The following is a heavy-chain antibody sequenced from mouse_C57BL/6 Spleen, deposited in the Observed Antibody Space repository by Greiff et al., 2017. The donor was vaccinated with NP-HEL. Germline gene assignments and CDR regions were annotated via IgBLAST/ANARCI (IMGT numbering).Heavy chain of an antibody. CDR1: GFTFSDYY. CDR3: ARGLYDYFDY. V-gene: IGHV5-16*01. D-gene: IGHD2-12*01. Sequence: EVNLVESEGGLVQPGSSMKLSCTASGFTFSDYYMAWVRQVPEKGLEWVANINYDGSSTYYLDSLKSRFIISRDNAKNILYLQMSSLKSEDTATYYCARGLYDYFDYWGQGTTLTVSS. J-gene: IGHJ2*01. CDR2: INYDGSST.